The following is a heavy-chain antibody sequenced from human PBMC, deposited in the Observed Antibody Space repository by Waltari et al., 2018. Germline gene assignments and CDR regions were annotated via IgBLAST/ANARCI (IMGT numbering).Heavy chain of an antibody. V-gene: IGHV3-15*01. CDR2: IRSSADGTTA. CDR3: AAERGWGVVIVGWLDP. J-gene: IGHJ5*02. D-gene: IGHD2-21*01. Sequence: MQLVESGGGFVKPGGSLRLSCAASGFTFRHAWMPWVRQVPGKGLGWGGRIRSSADGTTADYAAPVKGRFTIARDDSKDTLYLEMNSLMSEDTAVYYCAAERGWGVVIVGWLDPWGQGTRVTVSS. CDR1: GFTFRHAW.